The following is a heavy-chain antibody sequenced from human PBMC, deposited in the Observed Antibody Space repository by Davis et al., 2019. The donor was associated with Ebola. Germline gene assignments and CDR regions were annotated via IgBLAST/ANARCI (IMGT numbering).Heavy chain of an antibody. Sequence: KVSCKGSGYSFTTYWIGWVRQMPGKGPEWMGIIYSGDSDTRYSPSFQGQVTISADKSISTAYLQWSSLKASDTAMYYCARQANYYDSSTDYWGQGTLVTVSS. J-gene: IGHJ4*02. CDR2: IYSGDSDT. V-gene: IGHV5-51*01. CDR3: ARQANYYDSSTDY. CDR1: GYSFTTYW. D-gene: IGHD3-22*01.